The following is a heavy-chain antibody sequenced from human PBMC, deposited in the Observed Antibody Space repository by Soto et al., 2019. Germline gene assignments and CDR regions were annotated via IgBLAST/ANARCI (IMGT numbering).Heavy chain of an antibody. CDR2: IYSGGIT. J-gene: IGHJ6*02. D-gene: IGHD6-13*01. CDR3: ARVGQQLVNGYYYYGMDV. Sequence: GSLILCSGASGFPGGSNYRILVRQAPGKGLEWVSVIYSGGITYYADSVKGRFTISRDNSKNTLYLQMNSLRAEDTAVYYCARVGQQLVNGYYYYGMDVWGQGTTVTVSS. CDR1: GFPGGSNY. V-gene: IGHV3-53*01.